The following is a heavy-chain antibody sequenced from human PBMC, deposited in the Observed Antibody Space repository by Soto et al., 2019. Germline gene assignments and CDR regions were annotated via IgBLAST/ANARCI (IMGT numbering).Heavy chain of an antibody. Sequence: QVQLVQSGAEVKKPGSSVKVSCKASGGTFSSYTISWVRQAPGQGLEWMGRIIPILGIANYAQKFQGRVTIMTDKSTSTAYMGRSSLRSEDTAVYYCAPTSVHLERLIALASPPDLDYWGQGTLVTVSS. CDR3: APTSVHLERLIALASPPDLDY. D-gene: IGHD1-1*01. J-gene: IGHJ4*02. CDR2: IIPILGIA. V-gene: IGHV1-69*02. CDR1: GGTFSSYT.